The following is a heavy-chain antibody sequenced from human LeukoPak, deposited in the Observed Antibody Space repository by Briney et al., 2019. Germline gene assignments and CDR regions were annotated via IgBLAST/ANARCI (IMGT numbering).Heavy chain of an antibody. CDR2: IIPIFGTA. D-gene: IGHD1-26*01. V-gene: IGHV1-69*05. J-gene: IGHJ4*02. Sequence: SVKVSCKASGGTFSSYAISWVRQAPGQGLEWMGGIIPIFGTANYAQKFQGRVTITTDESTSTAYMELSSLRSEDTAVYYCARGVGATGPLYYFDFRGQGTLVNVPP. CDR3: ARGVGATGPLYYFDF. CDR1: GGTFSSYA.